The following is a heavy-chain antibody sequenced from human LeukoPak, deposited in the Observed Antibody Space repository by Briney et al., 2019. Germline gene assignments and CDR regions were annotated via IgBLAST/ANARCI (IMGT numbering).Heavy chain of an antibody. D-gene: IGHD5-12*01. V-gene: IGHV1-46*01. Sequence: ASVKVSCKASGYTFSTYYMHWVRQAPGQGLEWMGIINPNSGSTSYPQKFQGRVTMTRGTSTSTVYMELSSLRSEDTAVYYCARRGSGYDFDYWGQGTLVTVSS. CDR1: GYTFSTYY. CDR2: INPNSGST. CDR3: ARRGSGYDFDY. J-gene: IGHJ4*02.